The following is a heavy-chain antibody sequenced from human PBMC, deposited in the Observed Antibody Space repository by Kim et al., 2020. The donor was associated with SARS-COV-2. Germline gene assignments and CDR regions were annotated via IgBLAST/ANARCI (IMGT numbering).Heavy chain of an antibody. CDR3: ARSLSNYYYYYMDV. Sequence: NPSLKSRVTMSVDTSKNQFSLKLSSVTAADTAVYYCARSLSNYYYYYMDVWGKGTTVTVSS. J-gene: IGHJ6*03. V-gene: IGHV4-59*10. D-gene: IGHD2-2*01.